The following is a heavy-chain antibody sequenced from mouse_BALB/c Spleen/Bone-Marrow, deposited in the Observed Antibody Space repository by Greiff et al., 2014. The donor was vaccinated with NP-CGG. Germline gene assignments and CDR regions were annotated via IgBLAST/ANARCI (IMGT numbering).Heavy chain of an antibody. V-gene: IGHV14-3*02. CDR1: GFNIKDAY. CDR3: ARWGITTGFAY. CDR2: IDPANGNT. D-gene: IGHD2-4*01. J-gene: IGHJ3*01. Sequence: EVQLQQSGAELVKPGASVKLSCTASGFNIKDAYMHWVKQRPEQGLEWIGRIDPANGNTKYDPKFQGKATITADTSSNTAYLQLSSLTSEDTAVYYCARWGITTGFAYWGQGTLVTVSA.